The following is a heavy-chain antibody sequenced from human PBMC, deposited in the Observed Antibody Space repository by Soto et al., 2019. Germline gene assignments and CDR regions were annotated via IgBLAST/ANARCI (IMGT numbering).Heavy chain of an antibody. Sequence: ASVKVSCKASGYTSTSYAMHWVRQAPGQRLEWMGWINAGNGNTKYSQKFQGRVTITRDTSASTAYMELSSLRSEDTDVYYCARTSIAVAGYYYYGMDVWGQGTTVTVSS. V-gene: IGHV1-3*01. J-gene: IGHJ6*02. CDR3: ARTSIAVAGYYYYGMDV. D-gene: IGHD6-19*01. CDR1: GYTSTSYA. CDR2: INAGNGNT.